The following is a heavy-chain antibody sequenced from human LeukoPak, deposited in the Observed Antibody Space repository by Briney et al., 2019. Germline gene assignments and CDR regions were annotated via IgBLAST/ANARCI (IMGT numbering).Heavy chain of an antibody. D-gene: IGHD3-10*01. CDR3: ARMASGSSFDY. Sequence: SETLSLTCAVYGGSFSGYYWSWIRQPPGKGLEWIGEINHSGSTNYNPSLKGRVTISVDTSKNQFSLKLSSVTAADTAVYYCARMASGSSFDYWGQGTLVTVSS. CDR2: INHSGST. V-gene: IGHV4-34*01. CDR1: GGSFSGYY. J-gene: IGHJ4*02.